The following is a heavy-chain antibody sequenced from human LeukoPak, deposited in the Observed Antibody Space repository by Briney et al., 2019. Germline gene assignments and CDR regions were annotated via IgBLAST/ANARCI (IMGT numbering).Heavy chain of an antibody. J-gene: IGHJ5*02. CDR1: GFTFSRYS. V-gene: IGHV3-21*01. Sequence: GGSLRLSCAASGFTFSRYSMNWVRQAPGKGLEWVSSISSSSSYIYYADSVKGRFTISRDNAKNSLYLQMNSLRAEDTAVYYCARSACYDSSGLNWFDPWGQGTLATVSS. D-gene: IGHD3-22*01. CDR2: ISSSSSYI. CDR3: ARSACYDSSGLNWFDP.